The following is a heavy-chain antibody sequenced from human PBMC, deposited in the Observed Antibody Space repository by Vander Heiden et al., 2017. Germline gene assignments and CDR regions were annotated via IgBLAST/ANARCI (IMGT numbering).Heavy chain of an antibody. CDR2: IYPGDSDT. D-gene: IGHD6-19*01. Sequence: EVQLVQSGAEVKKPGESLKLSCKGSGYSFTGYWIGWVRQMPGKGLEWMVIIYPGDSDTRYSPSFQGQVTISADKSISTAYLQWSSLKASDTAMYYCARGVVAGKYYYYYYGMDVWGQGTTVTVSS. V-gene: IGHV5-51*01. CDR1: GYSFTGYW. J-gene: IGHJ6*02. CDR3: ARGVVAGKYYYYYYGMDV.